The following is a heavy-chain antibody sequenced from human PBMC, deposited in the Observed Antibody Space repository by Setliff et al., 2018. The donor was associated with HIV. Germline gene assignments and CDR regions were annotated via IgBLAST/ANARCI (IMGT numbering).Heavy chain of an antibody. V-gene: IGHV3-66*02. CDR2: IYSGGDT. J-gene: IGHJ6*02. Sequence: LRLSCAASGFTVSSNYMSWVRQAPGKGLEWVSLIYSGGDTYYADSVKGRFTISRDNSKNMLYLQMNNLRADDTAVYYCARGSLRGVLALGMDVWGQGTTVTVSS. CDR1: GFTVSSNY. D-gene: IGHD3-10*01. CDR3: ARGSLRGVLALGMDV.